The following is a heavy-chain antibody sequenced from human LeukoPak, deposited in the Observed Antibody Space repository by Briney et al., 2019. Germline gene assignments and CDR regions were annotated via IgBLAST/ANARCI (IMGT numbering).Heavy chain of an antibody. D-gene: IGHD4-17*01. CDR2: IYHSGST. CDR3: ASPRGDYGDAFDI. V-gene: IGHV4-4*02. Sequence: SGTLSLTCAVSGGSISSSNWWSWVRQPPGKGLEWIGEIYHSGSTNYNPSLKSRVTISVDKSKNQFSLKLSSVTAADTAVYYCASPRGDYGDAFDIWGQGTMVTVSS. CDR1: GGSISSSNW. J-gene: IGHJ3*02.